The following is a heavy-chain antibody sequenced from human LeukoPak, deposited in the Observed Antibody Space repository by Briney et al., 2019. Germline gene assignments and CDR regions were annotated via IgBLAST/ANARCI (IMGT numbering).Heavy chain of an antibody. D-gene: IGHD1-26*01. Sequence: SQTLSLTCTVSGGSISSGGYYWGWIRQPPGKGLEWIGSMYYDGSTYHNPSLKSRVTISVDTSNNQFSLKLTSVTAADTAVYFCARRSDSGSDDGEDYFDYWGQGTLVTVSS. CDR2: MYYDGST. CDR1: GGSISSGGYY. J-gene: IGHJ4*02. CDR3: ARRSDSGSDDGEDYFDY. V-gene: IGHV4-39*01.